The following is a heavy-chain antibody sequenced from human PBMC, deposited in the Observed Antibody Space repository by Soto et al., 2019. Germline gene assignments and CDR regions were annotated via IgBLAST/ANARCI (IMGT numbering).Heavy chain of an antibody. CDR2: INPNNGDT. J-gene: IGHJ4*02. D-gene: IGHD3-22*01. V-gene: IGHV1-2*02. CDR1: GYTFTGYY. CDR3: ARARVYYFDSSGYDY. Sequence: GASVKVSCKASGYTFTGYYMHWVRQAPGQGLEWMGWINPNNGDTNYAQKFQGRVTMTRDTSISTAYMELSRLGFDDTAVYYCARARVYYFDSSGYDYWGQGTLVTVS.